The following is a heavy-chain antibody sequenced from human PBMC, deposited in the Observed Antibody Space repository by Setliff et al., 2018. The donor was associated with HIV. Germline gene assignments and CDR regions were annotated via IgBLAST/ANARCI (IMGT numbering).Heavy chain of an antibody. CDR3: ASKGDYYTSKTLDS. CDR1: GGTFSNYG. J-gene: IGHJ4*02. D-gene: IGHD3-10*01. CDR2: IIPIFGSA. V-gene: IGHV1-69*13. Sequence: SVKVSCKASGGTFSNYGFAWVRQAPGQGLEWMGGIIPIFGSADYAHKFQGRVTISADESTSTVYLELISLTSDDTAMYYCASKGDYYTSKTLDSWGQGTLVTVSS.